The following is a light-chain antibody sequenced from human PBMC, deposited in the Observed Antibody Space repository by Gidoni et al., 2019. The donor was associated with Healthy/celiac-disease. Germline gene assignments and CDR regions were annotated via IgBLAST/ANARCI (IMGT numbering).Light chain of an antibody. CDR1: QGISSY. CDR2: AAS. Sequence: AIRMTQSPSSFSASTGDRVTITCRASQGISSYLAWYQQKPGKAPKLLIYAASTLQSGVPSRFSGSGSGTDFTITISCLQSEDFATYYCQQYYSYPYTFXQXTKLEIK. J-gene: IGKJ2*01. V-gene: IGKV1-8*01. CDR3: QQYYSYPYT.